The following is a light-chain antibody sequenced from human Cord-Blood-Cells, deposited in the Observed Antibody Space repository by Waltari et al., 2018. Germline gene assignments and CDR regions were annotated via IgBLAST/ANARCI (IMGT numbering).Light chain of an antibody. CDR1: QSIISH. Sequence: DIQMTQPPPSLSASVGDRVTITCRARQSIISHFNWYQQKPGKAPKPPIYAATSLQSGVPSRFSGSCSRTDFTLAIMSEQPEDFATYFCQQSYRTPCTVGQGTKLEIK. V-gene: IGKV1-39*01. CDR2: AAT. CDR3: QQSYRTPCT. J-gene: IGKJ2*02.